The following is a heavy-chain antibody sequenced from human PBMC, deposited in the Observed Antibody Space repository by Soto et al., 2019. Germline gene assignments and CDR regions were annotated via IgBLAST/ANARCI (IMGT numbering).Heavy chain of an antibody. V-gene: IGHV5-51*01. Sequence: GESLKISCKGSGYSFTSYWIGWVRQMPGKGLEWMGIIYPGDSDTRYSPSFQGQVTISADKSISTAYLQWSSLKASDTAMYYCARFVSVVPAAMLEGWFDPWGQGTLVTVSS. CDR1: GYSFTSYW. CDR2: IYPGDSDT. J-gene: IGHJ5*02. CDR3: ARFVSVVPAAMLEGWFDP. D-gene: IGHD2-2*01.